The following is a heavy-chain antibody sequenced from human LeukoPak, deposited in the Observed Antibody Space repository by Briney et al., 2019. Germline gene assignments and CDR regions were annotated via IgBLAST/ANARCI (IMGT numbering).Heavy chain of an antibody. CDR1: GESFSGYY. J-gene: IGHJ4*02. CDR2: INHSGST. CDR3: ARVNSLRFLEWLSRAPGEYYFDY. Sequence: SVTLSLTCAVYGESFSGYYWSWIRQPPGKGLEWIGEINHSGSTNYNPSLKSRVTISVDTSKNQFSLKLSPVTAADTAVYYCARVNSLRFLEWLSRAPGEYYFDYWGQGTLVTVSS. V-gene: IGHV4-34*01. D-gene: IGHD3-3*01.